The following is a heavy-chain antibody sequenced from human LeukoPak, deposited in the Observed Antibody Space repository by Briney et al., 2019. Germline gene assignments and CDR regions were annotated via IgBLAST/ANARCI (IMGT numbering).Heavy chain of an antibody. J-gene: IGHJ6*03. D-gene: IGHD4-11*01. CDR3: ARGVLTTVSYYMDV. Sequence: SETLSLTCTVSGGSISSYYWSWIRQPPGKGLEWIGYIYYSGSTNYNPSLKSRVTISVDTSKNQFSLKLSSVTAADTAVYYCARGVLTTVSYYMDVWGNGTMVTVSS. V-gene: IGHV4-59*08. CDR1: GGSISSYY. CDR2: IYYSGST.